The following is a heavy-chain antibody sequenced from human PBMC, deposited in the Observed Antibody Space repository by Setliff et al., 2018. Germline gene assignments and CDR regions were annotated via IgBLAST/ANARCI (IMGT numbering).Heavy chain of an antibody. CDR1: GGTFSSYA. CDR3: ARGIFTMVRGVIITGYYYYGMDV. V-gene: IGHV1-69*10. Sequence: SVKVSCKASGGTFSSYAISWVRQAPGQGLEWMGGIIPILGIANYAQKFQGRVTITADKSTSTAYMEMSSLRSEYTAVYYCARGIFTMVRGVIITGYYYYGMDVWGQGTTVTVSS. J-gene: IGHJ6*02. CDR2: IIPILGIA. D-gene: IGHD3-10*01.